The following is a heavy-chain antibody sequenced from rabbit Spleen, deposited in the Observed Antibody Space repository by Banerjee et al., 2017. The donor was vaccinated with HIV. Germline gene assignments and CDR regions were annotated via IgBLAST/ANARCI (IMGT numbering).Heavy chain of an antibody. V-gene: IGHV1S47*01. CDR3: ARDTGSSFSSYGMDL. CDR2: IDLVFGGT. Sequence: QEQLVESGGGLVQPGGSLKLSCKASGFDFSNYGVSWVRQAPGKGLEWIGYIDLVFGGTYYATWVNGRFTISSDNAQNTVDLQMHSLTAADTATYFCARDTGSSFSSYGMDLWGPGTLVTVS. J-gene: IGHJ6*01. D-gene: IGHD8-1*01. CDR1: GFDFSNYG.